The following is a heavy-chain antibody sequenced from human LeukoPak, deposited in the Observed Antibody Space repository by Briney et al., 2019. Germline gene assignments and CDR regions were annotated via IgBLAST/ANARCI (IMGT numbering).Heavy chain of an antibody. CDR2: LHHSGKT. Sequence: PSETLSLTCTASGYSISSGYYCVWIRQAPGKGLEWIGSLHHSGKTYYNPSLKSRVTISLDTPEIQFSLKLTSMTAADTAVYYCARGRLDGSYYFDYRGQGTLVAVSS. CDR1: GYSISSGYY. J-gene: IGHJ4*02. D-gene: IGHD2-15*01. CDR3: ARGRLDGSYYFDY. V-gene: IGHV4-38-2*02.